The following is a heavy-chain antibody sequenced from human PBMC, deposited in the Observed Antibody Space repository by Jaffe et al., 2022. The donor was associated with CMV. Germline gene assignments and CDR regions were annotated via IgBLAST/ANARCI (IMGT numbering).Heavy chain of an antibody. CDR1: GFTFSSYW. V-gene: IGHV3-7*01. D-gene: IGHD6-19*01. CDR3: ARMPPPPHYSSGWYPGTFDY. CDR2: IKQDGSEK. J-gene: IGHJ4*02. Sequence: EVQLVESGGGLVQPGGSLRLSCAASGFTFSSYWMSWVRQAPGKGLEWVANIKQDGSEKYYVDSVKGRFTISRDNAKNSLYLQMNSLRAEDTAVYYCARMPPPPHYSSGWYPGTFDYWGQGTLVTVSS.